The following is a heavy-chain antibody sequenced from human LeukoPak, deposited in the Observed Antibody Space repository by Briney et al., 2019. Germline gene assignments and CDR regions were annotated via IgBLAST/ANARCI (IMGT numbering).Heavy chain of an antibody. D-gene: IGHD6-19*01. Sequence: GESLKISCKGSGYSFTNYWIGWVRQMPGKGLEWMGIIFPGDSDTRYSPSFQGQVTISADKSVSTAYLQWSSLKASDTAMYYCARAGPAVVERYFDYWGLGTLVTVSS. CDR2: IFPGDSDT. CDR1: GYSFTNYW. CDR3: ARAGPAVVERYFDY. J-gene: IGHJ4*02. V-gene: IGHV5-51*01.